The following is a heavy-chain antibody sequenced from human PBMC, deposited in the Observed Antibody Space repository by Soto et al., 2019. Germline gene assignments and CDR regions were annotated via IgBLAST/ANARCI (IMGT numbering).Heavy chain of an antibody. CDR1: GFSLSTRGVG. D-gene: IGHD2-2*01. Sequence: SGPTLVNPTQTLTLTCTFSGFSLSTRGVGVGWIRQPPGKALEWLALIYWDDEQRYSPSLKTRLTITKDTSKNHVVLKVTNMDPVDTATYYCARKTYASTYFASGGQGTLVPVSS. CDR2: IYWDDEQ. V-gene: IGHV2-5*02. CDR3: ARKTYASTYFAS. J-gene: IGHJ4*02.